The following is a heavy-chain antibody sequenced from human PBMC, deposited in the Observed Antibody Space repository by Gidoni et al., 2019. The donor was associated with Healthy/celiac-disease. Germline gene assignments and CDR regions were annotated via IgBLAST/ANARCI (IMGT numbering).Heavy chain of an antibody. Sequence: QVQLQESGPGLVKPSETLSLTCTVSGGSISSYYWSWIRQPPGKGLEWIGYIYYSGSTNYNPSLKSLVTISVDTSKNQFSRKLSAVTAADTAVYYCARGGYETVNEGYYFDYWGQGTLVTVSS. V-gene: IGHV4-59*01. CDR1: GGSISSYY. CDR2: IYYSGST. J-gene: IGHJ4*02. D-gene: IGHD5-12*01. CDR3: ARGGYETVNEGYYFDY.